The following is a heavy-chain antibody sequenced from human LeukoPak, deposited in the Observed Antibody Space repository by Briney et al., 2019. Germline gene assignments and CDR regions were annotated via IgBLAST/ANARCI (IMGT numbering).Heavy chain of an antibody. CDR3: AREGYYGSGSPPSLYFDY. CDR1: GFTFRNYV. Sequence: PGGSLRLSCAASGFTFRNYVIRWVRQAPGKGLEWVAVTSSDLNVKLYADSVEGRFTISRDNSRSTLYLQMNSLRPEDTAIYYCAREGYYGSGSPPSLYFDYWGQGTLVTVSS. CDR2: TSSDLNVK. V-gene: IGHV3-30-3*01. D-gene: IGHD3-10*01. J-gene: IGHJ4*02.